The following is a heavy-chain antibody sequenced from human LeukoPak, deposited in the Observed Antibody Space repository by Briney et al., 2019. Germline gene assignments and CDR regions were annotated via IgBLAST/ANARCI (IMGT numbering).Heavy chain of an antibody. D-gene: IGHD1-20*01. V-gene: IGHV4-59*01. CDR1: GGSISSYY. CDR3: ARAYYNWNYLDY. Sequence: SETLSLTCTVSGGSISSYYWSWIRQPPGKGLEWIGYIYYSGSTNYNPSLKSRVTISVDTSKNQFSLKLSSVTAADTAVYYCARAYYNWNYLDYWGQGTLVTVYS. CDR2: IYYSGST. J-gene: IGHJ4*02.